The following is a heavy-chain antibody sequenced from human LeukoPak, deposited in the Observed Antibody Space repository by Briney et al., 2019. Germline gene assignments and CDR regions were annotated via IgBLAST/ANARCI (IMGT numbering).Heavy chain of an antibody. V-gene: IGHV3-30-3*01. CDR1: GFTFNSYA. D-gene: IGHD6-19*01. J-gene: IGHJ4*02. CDR3: ARGRAVAGTAFDY. CDR2: ISYDGSNK. Sequence: PGGSLRLSCAASGFTFNSYAMHWVRQAPGKGLEWVAVISYDGSNKYYADSVKGRFTISRDNSKNTLYLQMNSLRAEDTAVYYCARGRAVAGTAFDYWGQGTLVTVSS.